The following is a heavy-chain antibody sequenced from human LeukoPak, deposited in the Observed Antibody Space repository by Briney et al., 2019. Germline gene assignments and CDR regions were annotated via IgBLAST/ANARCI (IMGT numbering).Heavy chain of an antibody. CDR3: ARHSLTWLQFDY. V-gene: IGHV4-39*01. J-gene: IGHJ4*02. CDR2: IYYSGST. CDR1: GGSISSSTYS. D-gene: IGHD5-24*01. Sequence: PSETLSLTCTVSGGSISSSTYSWGWIRQPPGKGLEWIGSIYYSGSTYYNPSLKSRVTISVDTSKNQFSLKLSSVTAADTAVYYCARHSLTWLQFDYWGQGTLVTVSS.